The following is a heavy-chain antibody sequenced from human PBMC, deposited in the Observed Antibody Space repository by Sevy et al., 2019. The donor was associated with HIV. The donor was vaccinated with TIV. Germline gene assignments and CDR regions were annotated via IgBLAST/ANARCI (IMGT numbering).Heavy chain of an antibody. Sequence: GGSLRLSCAASEFTFSSYSMNWVRQAPGKGLEWVSSISGLSNYIYYADSVQGRFTISRVNAKNSLYLQMNSLTDEDTAVYYCARDETWDAFDIWGQGTMVTVSS. CDR1: EFTFSSYS. CDR2: ISGLSNYI. V-gene: IGHV3-21*01. CDR3: ARDETWDAFDI. J-gene: IGHJ3*02.